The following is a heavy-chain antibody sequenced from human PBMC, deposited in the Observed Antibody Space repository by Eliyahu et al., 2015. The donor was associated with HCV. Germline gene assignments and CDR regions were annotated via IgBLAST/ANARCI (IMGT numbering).Heavy chain of an antibody. V-gene: IGHV3-30*18. Sequence: SYGMHWVRQAPGKGLEWVAVISYDGSNKYYADSVKGRFTISRDNSKNTLYLQMNSLRAEDTAVYYCAKAPGGRRYFDWPLDYWGQGTLVTVSS. CDR1: SYG. CDR3: AKAPGGRRYFDWPLDY. D-gene: IGHD3-9*01. J-gene: IGHJ4*02. CDR2: ISYDGSNK.